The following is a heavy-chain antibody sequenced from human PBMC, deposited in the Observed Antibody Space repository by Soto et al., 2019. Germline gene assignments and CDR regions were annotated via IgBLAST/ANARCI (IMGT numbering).Heavy chain of an antibody. CDR1: GFTFSNYA. V-gene: IGHV3-23*01. CDR3: TKGSSWYPYFHY. CDR2: ISGSGGST. J-gene: IGHJ4*02. D-gene: IGHD6-13*01. Sequence: GGSLRLSCAASGFTFSNYAMSWVRQAPGKGLEWVSVISGSGGSTYYADSVKGRFTISRDNSKNTLYLQMNSLRADDTAVYYCTKGSSWYPYFHYGGRGTLVTISS.